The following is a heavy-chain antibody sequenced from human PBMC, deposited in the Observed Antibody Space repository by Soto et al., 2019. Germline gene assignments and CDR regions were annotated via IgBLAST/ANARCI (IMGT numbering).Heavy chain of an antibody. CDR1: GFTFSSYA. J-gene: IGHJ6*02. Sequence: GGSLRLSCAASGFTFSSYAMHWVRQTPGKGLEWVAVISYDGSNKYYADSVKGRFTISRDNSKNTLYLQMNSLRAEDTAVYYCARECGDYVAYYYYGMDVWGQGTTVTVSS. D-gene: IGHD4-17*01. CDR3: ARECGDYVAYYYYGMDV. V-gene: IGHV3-30-3*01. CDR2: ISYDGSNK.